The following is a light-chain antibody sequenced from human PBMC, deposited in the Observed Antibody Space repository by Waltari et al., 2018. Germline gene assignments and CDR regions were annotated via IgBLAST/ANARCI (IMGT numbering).Light chain of an antibody. Sequence: QSVLTQPPSASGTPGQRVTISCSGSRSNIGSNYVYWYQQVPGTAPKLLIYRNNQRPSGFPDRCSGSKSVTSASLAISGLRSEDEADYYCAAWEDSLSGRVFGGGTKVTVL. J-gene: IGLJ3*02. CDR1: RSNIGSNY. V-gene: IGLV1-47*01. CDR3: AAWEDSLSGRV. CDR2: RNN.